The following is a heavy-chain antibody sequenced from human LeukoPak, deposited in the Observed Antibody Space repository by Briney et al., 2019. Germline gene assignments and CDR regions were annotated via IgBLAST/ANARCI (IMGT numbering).Heavy chain of an antibody. D-gene: IGHD2-15*01. Sequence: IGYIYYTGSTNYNPSLKSRVTISADTSKIQLSLKLSSVTAADTAMYYCARHPYGSEWWDHDYWGQGTLVTVSS. J-gene: IGHJ4*02. V-gene: IGHV4-59*08. CDR3: ARHPYGSEWWDHDY. CDR2: IYYTGST.